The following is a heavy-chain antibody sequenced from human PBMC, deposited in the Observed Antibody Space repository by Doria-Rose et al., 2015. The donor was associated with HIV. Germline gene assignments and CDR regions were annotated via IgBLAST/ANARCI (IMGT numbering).Heavy chain of an antibody. CDR1: GFTFSRHT. D-gene: IGHD2-15*01. CDR2: IRSNGYYI. CDR3: AREPGDSYYSSGDAFDT. J-gene: IGHJ3*02. V-gene: IGHV3-21*01. Sequence: GGGLVKPGGSLRLSCAASGFTFSRHTMAWVRQSPGKGLEYVSSIRSNGYYIYYADSLRGRFTISRDNGKNSLYLQMDSPRAEDTAMYYCAREPGDSYYSSGDAFDTWGQGTMVTVSS.